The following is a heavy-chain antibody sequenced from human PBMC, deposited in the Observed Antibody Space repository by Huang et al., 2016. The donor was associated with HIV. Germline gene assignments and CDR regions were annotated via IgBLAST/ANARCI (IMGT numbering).Heavy chain of an antibody. D-gene: IGHD6-19*01. Sequence: QVQIDQWGAGLLKPSETLSLTCVVDGGSFSGYFWNWIRQPPGKGLEWIGKINHGGSTTHNPSLKSRVTILGDVSKKQFALQLRSVTAADTAIYYCARGGPRITVTGPLDSWGPGALVSVSS. J-gene: IGHJ4*02. V-gene: IGHV4-34*01. CDR1: GGSFSGYF. CDR3: ARGGPRITVTGPLDS. CDR2: INHGGST.